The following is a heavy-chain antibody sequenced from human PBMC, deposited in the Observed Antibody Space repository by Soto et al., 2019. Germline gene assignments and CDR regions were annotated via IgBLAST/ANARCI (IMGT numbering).Heavy chain of an antibody. J-gene: IGHJ4*02. CDR2: IKQDGSEK. Sequence: EVQLVESGGGLVKPGGSLRLSCAASGFTFSSSYMTWVRQAPGKGLEWVANIKQDGSEKNYVDSVRGRFTISRDNVKNSVFLQMNDPRVDDTAVYYCASRRAGNDFWGQGALVTVSS. V-gene: IGHV3-7*03. CDR3: ASRRAGNDF. CDR1: GFTFSSSY.